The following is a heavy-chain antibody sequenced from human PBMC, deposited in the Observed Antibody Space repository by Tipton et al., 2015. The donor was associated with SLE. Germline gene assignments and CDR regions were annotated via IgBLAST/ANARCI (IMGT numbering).Heavy chain of an antibody. D-gene: IGHD5-24*01. CDR2: IYHSGST. V-gene: IGHV4-28*01. J-gene: IGHJ4*02. CDR3: ARLRGWLQVDY. Sequence: TLSLTCAVSGYSISSNNWWGWIRQPPGKGLEWIGYIYHSGSTYYNPSLKSRVTISVDTPKNQVSLKLSSVTAADTAVYYCARLRGWLQVDYWGQGTLVTVSS. CDR1: GYSISSNNW.